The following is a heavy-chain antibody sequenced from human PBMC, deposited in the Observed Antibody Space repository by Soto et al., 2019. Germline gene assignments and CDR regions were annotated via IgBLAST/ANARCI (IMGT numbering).Heavy chain of an antibody. CDR1: GGSFSGYY. J-gene: IGHJ4*02. V-gene: IGHV4-34*01. CDR2: INHSGST. D-gene: IGHD2-15*01. Sequence: SETLSLTCAVYGGSFSGYYWSWIRQPPGKGLEWIGEINHSGSTNYNPSLKSRVTISVDTSKNQFSLKLSSVTAADTAVYYCARADHDSLGYCSGGSCRPGAPTGKGGFDYWGQGTLVTVSS. CDR3: ARADHDSLGYCSGGSCRPGAPTGKGGFDY.